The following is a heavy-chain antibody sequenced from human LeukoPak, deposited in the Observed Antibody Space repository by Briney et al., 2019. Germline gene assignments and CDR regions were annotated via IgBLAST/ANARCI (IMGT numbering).Heavy chain of an antibody. CDR1: GGSFSGYY. CDR2: INHSGST. V-gene: IGHV4-34*01. D-gene: IGHD3-16*01. CDR3: ARAITFGHLDP. Sequence: PSETLSLTCAVYGGSFSGYYWSWIRQPPGKGLEWIGEINHSGSTNYNPSLKSRVTISVDTSKNQFSLKLSSVTAADTAVYYCARAITFGHLDPWGQGTLVTVSS. J-gene: IGHJ5*02.